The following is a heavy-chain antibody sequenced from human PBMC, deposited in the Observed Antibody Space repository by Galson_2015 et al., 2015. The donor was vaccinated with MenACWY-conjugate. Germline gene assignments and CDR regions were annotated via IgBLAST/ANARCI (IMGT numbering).Heavy chain of an antibody. V-gene: IGHV2-70*04. Sequence: PALAKPTQPLTLPCTFSGFSLSTSDMRVSWIRQPPGKALEWLARIDWDDDKFYSTSLKTRLTISKDTSKNQVVLTMTNMDPVDTATYYCARHSGTSSDFDYWGQGTLVTVSS. J-gene: IGHJ4*02. CDR3: ARHSGTSSDFDY. D-gene: IGHD1-26*01. CDR2: IDWDDDK. CDR1: GFSLSTSDMR.